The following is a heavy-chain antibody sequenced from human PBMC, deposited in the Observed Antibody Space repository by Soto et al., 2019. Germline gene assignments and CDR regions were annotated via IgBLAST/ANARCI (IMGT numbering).Heavy chain of an antibody. CDR3: VREGGVPAAIGHYYYGMDV. V-gene: IGHV3-30-3*01. CDR1: GFTFDKFD. Sequence: PRGSLRLSCAASGFTFDKFDMHWVRQAPGKGLQWVAVTSFDGNRKYYAASVKGRFTISRDNSNNTLHLQMNNLRDDDSAVYYCVREGGVPAAIGHYYYGMDVWGQGTAVTVSS. D-gene: IGHD2-2*02. J-gene: IGHJ6*02. CDR2: TSFDGNRK.